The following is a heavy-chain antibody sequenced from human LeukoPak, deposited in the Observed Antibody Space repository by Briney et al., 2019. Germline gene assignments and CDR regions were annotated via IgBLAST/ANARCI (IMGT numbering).Heavy chain of an antibody. V-gene: IGHV3-21*01. D-gene: IGHD3-10*01. J-gene: IGHJ4*02. CDR3: ARGSGSGSYYPRFDY. CDR1: GFSFGSYS. CDR2: ISSSSDHI. Sequence: PGGSLRLSCAASGFSFGSYSMNWVRQAPGKGLEWVSSISSSSDHIYYAESVKGRFTISRDNAKNSLYVQVNSLRAEDTAVYYCARGSGSGSYYPRFDYWGQGTLVTVSS.